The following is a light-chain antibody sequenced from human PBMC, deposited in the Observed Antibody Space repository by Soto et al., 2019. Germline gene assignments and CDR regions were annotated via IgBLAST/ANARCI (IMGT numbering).Light chain of an antibody. CDR1: QSISSS. V-gene: IGKV3-15*01. CDR2: GAS. CDR3: QQYNCWPPGLFT. J-gene: IGKJ3*01. Sequence: DMAITQTPATLSVSPGERATLSCRASQSISSSLAWYQQKPGQSPRVLIYGASTRATGVPAGFSGSGSGTEFTLTISSLQSEDFAVYYCQQYNCWPPGLFTFGPGTKVDIK.